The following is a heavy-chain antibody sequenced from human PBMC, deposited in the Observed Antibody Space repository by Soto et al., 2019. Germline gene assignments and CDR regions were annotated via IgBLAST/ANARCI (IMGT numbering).Heavy chain of an antibody. CDR2: IYHSGST. Sequence: PSETLSLTCAGSGYSISSGYYWVLIRQPPGKGLEWIGSIYHSGSTYYNPSLKSRVTISVDTSKNQFSLKLSSVTATDTAVYYCARGKVEMATITQYYFDYWGQGTLVTVSS. D-gene: IGHD5-12*01. V-gene: IGHV4-38-2*01. CDR1: GYSISSGYY. CDR3: ARGKVEMATITQYYFDY. J-gene: IGHJ4*02.